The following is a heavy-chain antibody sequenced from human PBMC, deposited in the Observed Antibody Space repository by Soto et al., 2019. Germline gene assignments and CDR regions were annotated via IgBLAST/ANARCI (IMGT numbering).Heavy chain of an antibody. J-gene: IGHJ6*02. V-gene: IGHV4-34*01. CDR1: GGSFSAHY. Sequence: QVQLQQWGTGLLKPSETLSLTCAVYGGSFSAHYWNWIRQPPGKGLEWIGEINHSGGTNYNLSLKSRVTISLDTSKNQLSLKLSSVTAADTAVYYCARTSVLDVWGQGTTVTVSS. CDR2: INHSGGT. CDR3: ARTSVLDV.